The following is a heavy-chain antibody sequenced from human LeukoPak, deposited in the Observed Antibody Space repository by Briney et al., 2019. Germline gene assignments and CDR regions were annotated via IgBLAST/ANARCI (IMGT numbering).Heavy chain of an antibody. V-gene: IGHV3-15*01. J-gene: IGHJ4*02. Sequence: TGGSLRLSCAASGFTFSNTWMTWVRQAPGKGLEWVGRIKSKTDGGTTDYAAPVKGRFTISRDDSKTTLFLQMNSLKTEDTAVYYCTTGAYGDYYFDYWGQGTLVTVSS. CDR3: TTGAYGDYYFDY. CDR1: GFTFSNTW. D-gene: IGHD4-17*01. CDR2: IKSKTDGGTT.